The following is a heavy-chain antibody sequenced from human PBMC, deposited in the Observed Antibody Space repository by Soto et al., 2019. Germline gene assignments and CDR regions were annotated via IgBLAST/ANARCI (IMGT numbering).Heavy chain of an antibody. Sequence: GGSLRLSCAASGFTFGSYAMSWVRQAPGKGLEWVSGITGSGDSTYYADSVKGRFTISRDNSMNTLYLQMNSLRAEDTAVYFCAQYRMVYAIDYFDNWGQGTLVTVSS. V-gene: IGHV3-23*01. CDR2: ITGSGDST. D-gene: IGHD2-8*01. CDR3: AQYRMVYAIDYFDN. J-gene: IGHJ4*02. CDR1: GFTFGSYA.